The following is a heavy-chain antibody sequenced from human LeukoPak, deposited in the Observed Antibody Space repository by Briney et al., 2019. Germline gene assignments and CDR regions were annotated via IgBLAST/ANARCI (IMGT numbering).Heavy chain of an antibody. CDR3: ARRITCSGGSCYHEGFDY. CDR1: GGSFSGYY. V-gene: IGHV4-34*01. J-gene: IGHJ4*02. D-gene: IGHD2-15*01. CDR2: INHSGST. Sequence: SETLSLTCAVFGGSFSGYYWSWIRQPPGKGLEWIGEINHSGSTNYNPSLKSRVTISVDTSKNQFSLKLSSVTAADTAVYYCARRITCSGGSCYHEGFDYWGQGTLVTVSS.